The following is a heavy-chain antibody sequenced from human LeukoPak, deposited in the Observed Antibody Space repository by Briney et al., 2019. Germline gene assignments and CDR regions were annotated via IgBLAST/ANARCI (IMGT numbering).Heavy chain of an antibody. CDR1: GYSFTAFY. D-gene: IGHD3-10*01. CDR3: ARDGEYGTGSYYRGCFDY. V-gene: IGHV1-2*02. J-gene: IGHJ4*02. CDR2: IHPRSGDT. Sequence: ASVKVSCKASGYSFTAFYIHWVRQAPGQGLEWMGWIHPRSGDTSYAQKFPGRVTMARDTSISTVYLDLSSLGSDDTAVYYCARDGEYGTGSYYRGCFDYWGQGILVTVSS.